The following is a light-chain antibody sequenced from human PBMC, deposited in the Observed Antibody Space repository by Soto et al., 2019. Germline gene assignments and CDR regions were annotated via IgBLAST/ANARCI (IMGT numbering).Light chain of an antibody. J-gene: IGLJ2*01. V-gene: IGLV2-23*01. Sequence: QSALTQPASVSGSPGQSITLSCTGTSSDVGSYNLVSWYQLHPGKAPKLMIYEGTKRPSGVSNRFSGSKSGSTASLTISGLQAEDEADHYCCSYAGSSSYVVFGGGTKLTVL. CDR1: SSDVGSYNL. CDR2: EGT. CDR3: CSYAGSSSYVV.